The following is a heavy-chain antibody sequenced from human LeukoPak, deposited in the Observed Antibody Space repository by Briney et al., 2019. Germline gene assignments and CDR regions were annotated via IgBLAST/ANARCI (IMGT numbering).Heavy chain of an antibody. D-gene: IGHD5-24*01. CDR1: GGSLSSYY. J-gene: IGHJ4*02. CDR2: IYYSWST. CDR3: ARSRDGYNPWDY. Sequence: SQTLSLTCTVSGGSLSSYYGIGIRQPPGKGVKGLGYIYYSWSTNYNTSLKSRVIISVDTSKNQFSLKLSSVTAADTAVYYCARSRDGYNPWDYWGQGTLVTVSS. V-gene: IGHV4-59*01.